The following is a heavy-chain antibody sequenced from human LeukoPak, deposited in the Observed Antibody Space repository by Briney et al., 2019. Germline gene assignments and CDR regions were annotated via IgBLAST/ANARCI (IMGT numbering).Heavy chain of an antibody. CDR1: GYTFTSYY. Sequence: ASVKVSCKASGYTFTSYYMHWVRQAPGQGFEWMGIINPSGGSTSYAQKFQGRVNMTRDTSTSTVNMELSSLRSEDTAVYYCARNLAAAGPSYYYMDVWGKGTTVTVSS. CDR3: ARNLAAAGPSYYYMDV. V-gene: IGHV1-46*01. D-gene: IGHD6-13*01. J-gene: IGHJ6*03. CDR2: INPSGGST.